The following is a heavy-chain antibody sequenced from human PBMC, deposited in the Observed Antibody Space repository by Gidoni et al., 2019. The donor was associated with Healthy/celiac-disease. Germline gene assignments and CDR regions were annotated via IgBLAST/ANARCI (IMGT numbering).Heavy chain of an antibody. Sequence: QLQLQESGSGRVKPSQTLYLTCAVSGGSISSGGYSWSWIRQPPGKGLEWIGYIYHSGSTYYNPSLKSRVTISVDRSKNQFSLKLSSVTAADTAVYYCARSYRRYFDLWGRGTLVTVSS. CDR1: GGSISSGGYS. CDR3: ARSYRRYFDL. J-gene: IGHJ2*01. D-gene: IGHD1-26*01. CDR2: IYHSGST. V-gene: IGHV4-30-2*01.